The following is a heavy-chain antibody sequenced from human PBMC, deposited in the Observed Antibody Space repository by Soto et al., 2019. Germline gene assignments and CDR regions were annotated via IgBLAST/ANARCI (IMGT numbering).Heavy chain of an antibody. Sequence: GGSLRLSCAASGFTFSSYAMHWVRQAPGKGLEWVAVISYDGSNKYYADSVKGRFTISRDNSKNTLYLQMNSLRAEDTAVYYCARMYSSSWYAVYYYYGMDVWGQGTTVTVSS. V-gene: IGHV3-30-3*01. CDR1: GFTFSSYA. CDR3: ARMYSSSWYAVYYYYGMDV. D-gene: IGHD6-13*01. J-gene: IGHJ6*02. CDR2: ISYDGSNK.